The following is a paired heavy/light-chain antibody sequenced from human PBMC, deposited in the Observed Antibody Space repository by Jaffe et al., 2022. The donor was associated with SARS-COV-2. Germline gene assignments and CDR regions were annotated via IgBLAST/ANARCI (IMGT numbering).Light chain of an antibody. J-gene: IGLJ3*02. V-gene: IGLV2-8*01. CDR2: EVS. Sequence: QSALTQPPSASGSPGQSVTISCTGTSSDLGGYNSVSWYQQHPGKAPKLLIYEVSQRPSGVPDRFSGSRSGNTASLTVSGLQADDEADYYCSSYAGSNNRVFGGGTKLTVL. CDR3: SSYAGSNNRV. CDR1: SSDLGGYNS.
Heavy chain of an antibody. J-gene: IGHJ6*03. V-gene: IGHV3-23*04. Sequence: EVQVVESGGGLVQPGGSLRLSCATSGFTFRYYAMNWVRQAPGKGLEWVSAISDSGDGTYYADSVKGRFTISRDNSKNTLYLQMNSLRAEDTALYYCAKELSSTRCVGSCYYYHMDVWGKGTTVTISS. CDR2: ISDSGDGT. CDR1: GFTFRYYA. CDR3: AKELSSTRCVGSCYYYHMDV. D-gene: IGHD2-2*01.